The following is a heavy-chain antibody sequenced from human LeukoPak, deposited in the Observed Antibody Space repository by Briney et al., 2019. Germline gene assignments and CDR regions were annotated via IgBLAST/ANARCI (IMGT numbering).Heavy chain of an antibody. J-gene: IGHJ5*02. D-gene: IGHD2-15*01. CDR3: ARRVVVVAATRYNWFDP. Sequence: SETLALTCALSGGSISSSNWWSWVRQPPGKGLEWIGEIYHSGSTNYNPSLKSRVTISVDKSKNQFSLKLSSVTAADTAVYYCARRVVVVAATRYNWFDPWGQGTLVTVSS. CDR1: GGSISSSNW. CDR2: IYHSGST. V-gene: IGHV4-4*02.